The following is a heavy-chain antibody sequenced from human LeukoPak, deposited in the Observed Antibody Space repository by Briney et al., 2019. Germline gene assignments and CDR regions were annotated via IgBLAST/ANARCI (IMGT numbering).Heavy chain of an antibody. CDR2: ISGSGGST. V-gene: IGHV3-23*01. CDR3: AKVVTTNSGSYRYWYFDL. D-gene: IGHD1-26*01. Sequence: GGSLRLSCSASGFTFSSYAMSWVRQAPGKGLEWVSAISGSGGSTYYADSVKGRFTISRDNSKNTLYLQMNSLRAEDTAVYYCAKVVTTNSGSYRYWYFDLWGRGTLVTVSS. CDR1: GFTFSSYA. J-gene: IGHJ2*01.